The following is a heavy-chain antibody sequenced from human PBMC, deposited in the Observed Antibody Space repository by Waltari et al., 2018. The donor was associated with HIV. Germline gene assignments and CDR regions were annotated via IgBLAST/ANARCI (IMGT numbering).Heavy chain of an antibody. CDR2: IVVGSGNA. CDR1: GFPFTSSH. J-gene: IGHJ4*02. Sequence: QMQLVQSGPEVKKPGTSVTVSCKASGFPFTSSHVQSWRQARGQRLELIGWIVVGSGNANYAQKFQERVTITRDMSTSTAYMELSSLRSEDTAVYYCAAPSDPTVTRGIFDYWGQGTLVTVSS. V-gene: IGHV1-58*01. CDR3: AAPSDPTVTRGIFDY. D-gene: IGHD4-4*01.